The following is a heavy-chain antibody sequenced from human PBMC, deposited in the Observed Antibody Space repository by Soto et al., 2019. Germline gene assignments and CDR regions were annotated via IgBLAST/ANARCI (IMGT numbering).Heavy chain of an antibody. CDR1: GGTFSSYA. J-gene: IGHJ5*02. CDR3: ARGKAFSGYWCDP. V-gene: IGHV1-69*06. Sequence: SVKVSCKASGGTFSSYAISWVRQAPGQGLEWMGGIIPIFGTANYAQKFQGRVTITADKSTSTAYMELSSLRSEDTAVYYCARGKAFSGYWCDPLGQVTRVTFSS. D-gene: IGHD3-3*02. CDR2: IIPIFGTA.